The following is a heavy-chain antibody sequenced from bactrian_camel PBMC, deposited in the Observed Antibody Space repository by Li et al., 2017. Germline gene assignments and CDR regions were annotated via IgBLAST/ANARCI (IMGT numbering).Heavy chain of an antibody. J-gene: IGHJ4*01. CDR3: AAGSVGSPWGIPSASAFPY. D-gene: IGHD6*01. Sequence: HVQLVESGGGSVQAGGSLRLSCEVSGHTASNYCMAWFRQAPGQSREGVAAITTGGNTTYYADSVKGRFTVSRANAESTLYLQMNSLKVEDTAMYYCAAGSVGSPWGIPSASAFPYWGQGTQVTVS. CDR1: GHTASNYC. V-gene: IGHV3S1*01. CDR2: ITTGGNTT.